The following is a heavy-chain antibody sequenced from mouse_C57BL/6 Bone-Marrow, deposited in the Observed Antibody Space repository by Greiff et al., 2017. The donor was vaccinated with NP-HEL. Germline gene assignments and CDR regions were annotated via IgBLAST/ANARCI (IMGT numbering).Heavy chain of an antibody. CDR1: GFTFSSYG. D-gene: IGHD2-3*01. CDR2: ISSGGSYT. J-gene: IGHJ3*01. Sequence: EVQVVESGGDLVKPGGSLKLSCAASGFTFSSYGMSWVRQTPDKRLEWVATISSGGSYTYYPDSVKGRFTISRDNAKNTRYLQMSSLKSEDTAMYYCARVEGDDGYPAWFAYWGQGTLVTVSA. V-gene: IGHV5-6*01. CDR3: ARVEGDDGYPAWFAY.